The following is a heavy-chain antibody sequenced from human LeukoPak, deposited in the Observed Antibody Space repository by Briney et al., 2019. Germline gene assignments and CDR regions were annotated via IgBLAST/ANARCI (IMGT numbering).Heavy chain of an antibody. CDR3: ARGELADYFDY. D-gene: IGHD1-7*01. CDR1: RGSVSGHY. V-gene: IGHV4-4*09. CDR2: IYTSGST. Sequence: PSETLSLTCTVSRGSVSGHYWSWIRQPPGKGLEWIGYIYTSGSTNYNPSLKSRVTISVDTSKNQFSLKLSSVTAADTAVYYCARGELADYFDYWGQGTLVTVSS. J-gene: IGHJ4*02.